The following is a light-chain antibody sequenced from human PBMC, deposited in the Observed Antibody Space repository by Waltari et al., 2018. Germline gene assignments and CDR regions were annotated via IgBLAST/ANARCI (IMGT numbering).Light chain of an antibody. V-gene: IGKV3-11*01. CDR3: QQYGGSPPYT. J-gene: IGKJ2*01. CDR1: QSVRSY. Sequence: EIVLTQSPATLSLSPVYRATLSCRASQSVRSYLAWYQQKPGQAPRLLIYDASDRATGIPARFSGSGSGTDFTLTISSLEPEDFAVYYCQQYGGSPPYTFGQGTKLEIK. CDR2: DAS.